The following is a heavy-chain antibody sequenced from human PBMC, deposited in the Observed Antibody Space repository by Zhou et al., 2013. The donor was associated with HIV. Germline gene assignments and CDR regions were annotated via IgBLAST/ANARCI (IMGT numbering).Heavy chain of an antibody. CDR3: ARVKMWYGDYEAGDNWFDP. Sequence: QVQLVQSGAEVKKPGSSVKVSCKASGGTFSSYAISWVRQAPGQGLEWMGRIIPILGIANYAQKFQGRVTITADKSTSTAYMELSSLRSEDTAVYYCARVKMWYGDYEAGDNWFDPWGQGTLVTVSS. J-gene: IGHJ5*02. D-gene: IGHD4-17*01. CDR2: IIPILGIA. V-gene: IGHV1-69*04. CDR1: GGTFSSYA.